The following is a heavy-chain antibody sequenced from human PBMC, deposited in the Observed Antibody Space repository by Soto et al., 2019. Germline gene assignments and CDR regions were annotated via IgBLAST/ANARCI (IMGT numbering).Heavy chain of an antibody. Sequence: LRLSCAASGFTFSSYEMNWVRQAPGKGLEWVSYISSSGSTIYYADSVKGRFTISRDNAKDSLYLQMNSLRAEDTAVYYCARETYYDILTGYFVYYFDYWGQGTLVTVSS. CDR2: ISSSGSTI. V-gene: IGHV3-48*03. D-gene: IGHD3-9*01. CDR1: GFTFSSYE. J-gene: IGHJ4*02. CDR3: ARETYYDILTGYFVYYFDY.